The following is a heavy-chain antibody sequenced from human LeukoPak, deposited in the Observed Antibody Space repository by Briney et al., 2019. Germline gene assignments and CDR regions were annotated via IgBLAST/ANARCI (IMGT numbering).Heavy chain of an antibody. Sequence: GGSLRLSCAASGFTFDDYAMHWVRHAPGKGLEWVSGISWNSGSIVYADSVKGRFTISRDNAKNSLYLQMNSLRAEDTALYYCAKDSRSGYYSLFDYWGQGTLVTVSS. CDR1: GFTFDDYA. V-gene: IGHV3-9*01. D-gene: IGHD3-3*01. CDR2: ISWNSGSI. CDR3: AKDSRSGYYSLFDY. J-gene: IGHJ4*02.